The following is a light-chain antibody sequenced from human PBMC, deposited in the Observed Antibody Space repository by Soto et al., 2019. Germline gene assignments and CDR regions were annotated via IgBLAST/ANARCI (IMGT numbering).Light chain of an antibody. Sequence: EIVLTQSPGTLSLSPGERATLSCRASQSVSRTYLAWYQQKPVQAPGLLIYATSSRAAGSPDRFSGGGAGTDFTLTISRLEPGDFAEYYCQHYGRSGTFGQGTRLEIK. CDR3: QHYGRSGT. CDR1: QSVSRTY. J-gene: IGKJ5*01. CDR2: ATS. V-gene: IGKV3-20*01.